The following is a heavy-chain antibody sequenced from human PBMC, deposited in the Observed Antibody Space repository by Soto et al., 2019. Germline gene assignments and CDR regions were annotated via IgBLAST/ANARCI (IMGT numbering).Heavy chain of an antibody. CDR3: AKKKIAVAGTRYYYYGMDV. D-gene: IGHD6-19*01. Sequence: GGSLRLSCAASGFTFSSYAMSWVRQAPGKGLEWVSAISGSGGSTYYADSVKGRFTISRDNSKNTLYLQMNSLRAEDTAVYYCAKKKIAVAGTRYYYYGMDVWGQGTTVTVSS. CDR1: GFTFSSYA. CDR2: ISGSGGST. J-gene: IGHJ6*02. V-gene: IGHV3-23*01.